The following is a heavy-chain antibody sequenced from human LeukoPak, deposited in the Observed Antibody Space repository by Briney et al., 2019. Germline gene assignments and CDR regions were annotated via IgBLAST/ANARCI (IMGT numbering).Heavy chain of an antibody. CDR2: IWYDGSNE. J-gene: IGHJ4*02. CDR1: GFTFSNYG. CDR3: ARGGSGSYLYYFDY. D-gene: IGHD3-10*01. V-gene: IGHV3-33*01. Sequence: GGSLRLSCAASGFTFSNYGMHWVRQAPGKGLEWVAIIWYDGSNEYYADSVKGRFTIARDNSKKTVYLQMSSLRVEDTAVYYCARGGSGSYLYYFDYWGQGTLVAVSS.